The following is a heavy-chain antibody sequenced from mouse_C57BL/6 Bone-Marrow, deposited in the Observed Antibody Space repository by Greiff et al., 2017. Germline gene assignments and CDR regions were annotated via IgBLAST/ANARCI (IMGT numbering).Heavy chain of an antibody. V-gene: IGHV3-1*01. Sequence: EVQVVESGPGMVKPSQSLSLTCTVTGYSITSGYDWHWIRHFPGNKLEWMGYISYSGSTNYNPSLKSRISITHDTSKNHFFLKLNSVTTEDTATYYCARGEDGYYWYFDVWGTGTTVTVSS. CDR1: GYSITSGYD. D-gene: IGHD2-3*01. CDR2: ISYSGST. J-gene: IGHJ1*03. CDR3: ARGEDGYYWYFDV.